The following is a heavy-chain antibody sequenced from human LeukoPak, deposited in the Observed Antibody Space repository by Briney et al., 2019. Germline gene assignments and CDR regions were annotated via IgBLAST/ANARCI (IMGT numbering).Heavy chain of an antibody. CDR2: INHSGST. V-gene: IGHV4-34*01. CDR3: ARRNTYSSGCAY. Sequence: SETLSLTCAVCGGSFSGYYWSWIRQPPGKGLEWLGEINHSGSTNYNPSLKSRVTISVDTSKNQFSLKLSSVTAADTAVYYCARRNTYSSGCAYWGQGTLVTVSS. J-gene: IGHJ4*02. CDR1: GGSFSGYY. D-gene: IGHD6-19*01.